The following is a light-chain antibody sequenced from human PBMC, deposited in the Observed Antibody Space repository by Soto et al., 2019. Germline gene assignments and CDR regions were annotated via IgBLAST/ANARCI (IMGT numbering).Light chain of an antibody. CDR3: GSYAGSNNLV. Sequence: QSAPTQPPSASGSPGQSVTISCTGTSSDVGGYSYVSWYQHHPGKAPKLMIYEVSKRPSGVPDRFSGSKSGNTASLTVSGLQDEEEDDYYCGSYAGSNNLVFGGGTKLTVL. J-gene: IGLJ3*02. CDR1: SSDVGGYSY. CDR2: EVS. V-gene: IGLV2-8*01.